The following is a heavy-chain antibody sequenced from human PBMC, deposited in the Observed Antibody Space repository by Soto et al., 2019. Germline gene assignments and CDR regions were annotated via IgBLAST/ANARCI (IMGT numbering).Heavy chain of an antibody. Sequence: QVQLVQSGAEVKDSGASVTVSCKVSGDTLTSIGISWVRQAPGHGLEWVGWVSGYTGDTNYASKVQRRITISAASSTTTVHVEWKSMRFDDTAIYYCARDVSTSVSYYRLDPWGQGSRVTVSP. V-gene: IGHV1-18*01. CDR1: GDTLTSIG. CDR3: ARDVSTSVSYYRLDP. D-gene: IGHD3-10*01. J-gene: IGHJ5*02. CDR2: VSGYTGDT.